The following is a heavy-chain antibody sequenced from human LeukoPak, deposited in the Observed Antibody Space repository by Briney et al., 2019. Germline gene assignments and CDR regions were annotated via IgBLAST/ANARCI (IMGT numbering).Heavy chain of an antibody. CDR2: INHSGST. V-gene: IGHV4-34*01. CDR1: GGSISGYY. J-gene: IGHJ6*03. CDR3: ARGYVLRFLEWLSSYYYMDV. Sequence: PSETLSLTCAVYGGSISGYYWSWIRQPPGKGLEWIGEINHSGSTNYNPSLKSRVTISVDTSKNQFSLKLSSVPAADTAEYYCARGYVLRFLEWLSSYYYMDVWGKGPTVTVSS. D-gene: IGHD3-3*01.